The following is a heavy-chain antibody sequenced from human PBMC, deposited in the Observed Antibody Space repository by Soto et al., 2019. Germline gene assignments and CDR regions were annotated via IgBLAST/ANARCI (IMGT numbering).Heavy chain of an antibody. CDR3: ASAVGASRFDY. Sequence: KSSETLSLTCTVSGGSISSYYWSWIRQPPGKGLEWIGYIYYSGSTNYNPSLKSRVTISVDTSKNQFSLKLSSVTAADTAVYYCASAVGASRFDYWGQGTPVTVSS. CDR1: GGSISSYY. V-gene: IGHV4-59*01. J-gene: IGHJ4*02. CDR2: IYYSGST. D-gene: IGHD1-26*01.